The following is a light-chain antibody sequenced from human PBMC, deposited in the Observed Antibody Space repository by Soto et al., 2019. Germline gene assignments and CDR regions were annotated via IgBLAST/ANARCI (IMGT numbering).Light chain of an antibody. J-gene: IGKJ4*01. CDR3: QHRSDWPRRALN. CDR2: DAS. V-gene: IGKV3-11*01. Sequence: EIVLTQSPATLSLSPGERATLSCRASESVSSYLAWYQQKPGQAPRLLTYDASNRATGIPARFSGSGSGTDFTLTISYLEPEDFAVYYCQHRSDWPRRALNCGGGTKVDIK. CDR1: ESVSSY.